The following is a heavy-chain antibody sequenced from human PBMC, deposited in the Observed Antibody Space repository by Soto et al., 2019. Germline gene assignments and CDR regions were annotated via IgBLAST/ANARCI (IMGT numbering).Heavy chain of an antibody. V-gene: IGHV3-30*18. D-gene: IGHD1-1*01. CDR2: ISYDGSKK. CDR1: GFAFRNYG. J-gene: IGHJ3*02. CDR3: AKGRTEGRLRLEVDASDI. Sequence: PGGSLRLSCETSGFAFRNYGMHWVRQTPGKGLEWVAVISYDGSKKYYGDSVKGRFTISRDNSKNLLYLQMNSLRVDDTTVYYCAKGRTEGRLRLEVDASDIWGQGTVVTVSS.